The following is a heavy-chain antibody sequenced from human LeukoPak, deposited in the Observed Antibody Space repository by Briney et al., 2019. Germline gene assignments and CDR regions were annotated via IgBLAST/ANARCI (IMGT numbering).Heavy chain of an antibody. Sequence: GGSLRLSCAASGFTVSSNYMSWVRQAPGKGLEWVGRIKSKTDGGTTDYAAPVKGRFTISRDDSKKTLYLQMNSLKTEDTAVYYCTAYRIAVAGSVDYWGQGTLVTVSS. D-gene: IGHD6-19*01. CDR2: IKSKTDGGTT. CDR3: TAYRIAVAGSVDY. CDR1: GFTVSSNY. J-gene: IGHJ4*02. V-gene: IGHV3-15*01.